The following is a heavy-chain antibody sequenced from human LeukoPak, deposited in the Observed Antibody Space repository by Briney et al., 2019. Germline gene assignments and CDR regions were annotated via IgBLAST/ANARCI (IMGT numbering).Heavy chain of an antibody. Sequence: GGCLRLSCAASGFTFSSYAMSWVRQAPGKGLEWVSAISGSGGSTYYADSVKGRFTISRDNSKNTLYLQMNSLRAEDTAVYYCAKALWFGESNFDYWGQGTLVTVSS. J-gene: IGHJ4*02. CDR2: ISGSGGST. V-gene: IGHV3-23*01. D-gene: IGHD3-10*01. CDR1: GFTFSSYA. CDR3: AKALWFGESNFDY.